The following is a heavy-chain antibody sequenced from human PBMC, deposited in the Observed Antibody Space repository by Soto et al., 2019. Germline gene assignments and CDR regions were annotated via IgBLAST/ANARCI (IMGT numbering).Heavy chain of an antibody. Sequence: GGSLRLSCAASGFTFSSYWMSWVRQAPGKGLEWVANIKQDGSEKYYVDSVKGRFTISRDNAKNSLYLQMNSLRAEDTAVYYCARDTSRAFGGVYSLDYWGQGTLVTVSS. J-gene: IGHJ4*02. CDR3: ARDTSRAFGGVYSLDY. CDR1: GFTFSSYW. V-gene: IGHV3-7*01. D-gene: IGHD3-16*01. CDR2: IKQDGSEK.